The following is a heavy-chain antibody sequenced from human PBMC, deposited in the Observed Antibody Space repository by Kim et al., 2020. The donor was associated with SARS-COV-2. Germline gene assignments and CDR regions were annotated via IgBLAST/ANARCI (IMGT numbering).Heavy chain of an antibody. V-gene: IGHV3-30*03. CDR1: GFTFSSYG. J-gene: IGHJ6*02. D-gene: IGHD6-6*01. CDR3: ASSIAARNPRVHYYYGMDV. Sequence: GGSLRLSCAASGFTFSSYGMHWVRQAPGKGLEWVAVISYDGSNKYYADSVKGRFTISRDNSKNTLYLQMNSLRAEDTAVYYCASSIAARNPRVHYYYGMDVWGQGTTVTVSS. CDR2: ISYDGSNK.